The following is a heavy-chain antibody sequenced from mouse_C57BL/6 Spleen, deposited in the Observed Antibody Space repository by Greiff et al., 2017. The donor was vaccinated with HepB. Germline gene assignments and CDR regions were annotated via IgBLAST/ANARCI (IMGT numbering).Heavy chain of an antibody. CDR3: ARANRGAWFAY. D-gene: IGHD4-1*01. CDR1: GYTFTSYW. CDR2: IHPNSGST. V-gene: IGHV1-64*01. Sequence: VQLQQSGAELVKPGASVKLSCKASGYTFTSYWMHWVKQRPGQGLEWIGMIHPNSGSTNYNEKFKSKATLTVDKSSSTAYMQLSSLTSEDSAVYYCARANRGAWFAYWGQGTLVTVSA. J-gene: IGHJ3*01.